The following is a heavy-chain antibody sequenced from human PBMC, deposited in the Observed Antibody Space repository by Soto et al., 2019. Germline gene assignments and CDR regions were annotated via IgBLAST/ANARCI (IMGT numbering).Heavy chain of an antibody. CDR2: INEDGSEK. V-gene: IGHV3-7*01. CDR3: VRDQDSRGFSVFNL. J-gene: IGHJ5*02. CDR1: GFTFSNYW. D-gene: IGHD3-22*01. Sequence: GGSMRLSCAASGFTFSNYWMNWVRQAPGKGLEWVANINEDGSEKYYVDSAKGRFTISRDNAKNSLYLQMSTPRAEDTAVYFCVRDQDSRGFSVFNLWGQGTQVTVSS.